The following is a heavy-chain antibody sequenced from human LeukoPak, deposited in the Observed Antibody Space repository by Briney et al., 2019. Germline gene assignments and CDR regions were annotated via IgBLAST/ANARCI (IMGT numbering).Heavy chain of an antibody. Sequence: SETLSLTCTVSGGSISSSSYYWGWIRQPPGKGLEWIGSIYYSGSTYYNPSLKSRVTISVDTSKNQFSLKLSSVTAADTAVYYCARDDYYDSSGYGSYFDYWGQGTLVTVSS. CDR3: ARDDYYDSSGYGSYFDY. CDR1: GGSISSSSYY. CDR2: IYYSGST. J-gene: IGHJ4*02. D-gene: IGHD3-22*01. V-gene: IGHV4-39*07.